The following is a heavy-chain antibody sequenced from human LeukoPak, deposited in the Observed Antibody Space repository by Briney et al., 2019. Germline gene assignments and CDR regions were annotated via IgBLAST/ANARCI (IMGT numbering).Heavy chain of an antibody. Sequence: GGSLRLSCAASGLTFSSYAMSWVRQAPGKGLEWVSAISGSGGSTYYADSVKGRFTISRDNSKNTLYLQMNSLRAEDTAVYYCAKDTASTGGWDFDYWGQGTLVTASS. CDR1: GLTFSSYA. D-gene: IGHD3-16*01. J-gene: IGHJ4*02. CDR3: AKDTASTGGWDFDY. V-gene: IGHV3-23*01. CDR2: ISGSGGST.